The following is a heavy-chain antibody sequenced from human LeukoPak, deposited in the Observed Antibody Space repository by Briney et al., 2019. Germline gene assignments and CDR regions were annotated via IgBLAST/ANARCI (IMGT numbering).Heavy chain of an antibody. CDR1: GYTFSSYA. V-gene: IGHV3-23*01. CDR3: AKSGNAPGGLIDY. J-gene: IGHJ4*02. CDR2: ISGSGGST. Sequence: GGSLRLSCAASGYTFSSYAMSWVRHAPGKGLEWVSAISGSGGSTYYADSVKGRFTISRDNSKNTLYLQMNSLRAEDTAVYYCAKSGNAPGGLIDYWGQGTLVTVSS. D-gene: IGHD2-2*01.